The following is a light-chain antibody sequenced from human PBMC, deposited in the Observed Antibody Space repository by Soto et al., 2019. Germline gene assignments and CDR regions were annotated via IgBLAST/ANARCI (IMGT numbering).Light chain of an antibody. CDR2: GAS. J-gene: IGKJ4*01. Sequence: EIVLTQSPGTLSLSPGQRATLSCRASLIVSSTCLTWSQQKPGQAPRRLLYGASIRATGIPDRFSGRASGTDFTLTISRLEPEDFAVYYCQYYGSSPRVTFGGGTKVEIK. V-gene: IGKV3-20*01. CDR1: LIVSSTC. CDR3: QYYGSSPRVT.